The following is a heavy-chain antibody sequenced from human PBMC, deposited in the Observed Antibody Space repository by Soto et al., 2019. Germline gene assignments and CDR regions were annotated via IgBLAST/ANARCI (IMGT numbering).Heavy chain of an antibody. D-gene: IGHD6-19*01. CDR1: GLTFSCYW. CDR3: ARAPYSSGWWGFDY. CDR2: MITDGSVK. Sequence: AGSLRLSCAPSGLTFSCYWLYLLRRARGKGLVWVSPMITDGSVKTSAHSVKGCFTISRDNAKNTLYLQMNSLRTEDTAVYYCARAPYSSGWWGFDYWVQGTLVTVSP. V-gene: IGHV3-74*01. J-gene: IGHJ4*02.